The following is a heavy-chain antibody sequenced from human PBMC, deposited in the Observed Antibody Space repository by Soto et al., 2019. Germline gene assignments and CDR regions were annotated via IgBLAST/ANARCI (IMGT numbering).Heavy chain of an antibody. Sequence: SETLSLTCTVSGGSISSSSYYWGWIRQPPGKGLEWIGSIYYSGSTYYNPSLKSRVTISVDTSKNQFSLKLSSVTAADTAVYYCARIGILAYYDILTGPPVYYGMDVWGQGTTVTVSS. V-gene: IGHV4-39*01. CDR2: IYYSGST. D-gene: IGHD3-9*01. CDR3: ARIGILAYYDILTGPPVYYGMDV. CDR1: GGSISSSSYY. J-gene: IGHJ6*02.